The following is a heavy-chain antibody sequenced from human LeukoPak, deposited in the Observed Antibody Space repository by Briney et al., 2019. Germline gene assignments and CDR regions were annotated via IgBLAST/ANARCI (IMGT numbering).Heavy chain of an antibody. Sequence: DPSDTLSLTCTVSGGSITSSGFYWGWIRQPPGKGLEWIGNIYYGGSAYYNPSLKSRVTISVDTSKNQFSLKLGSVTAADTAVYYCARQPNIVVVDNWFDPWGQGTLVAVSS. D-gene: IGHD2-15*01. J-gene: IGHJ5*02. CDR1: GGSITSSGFY. V-gene: IGHV4-39*07. CDR2: IYYGGSA. CDR3: ARQPNIVVVDNWFDP.